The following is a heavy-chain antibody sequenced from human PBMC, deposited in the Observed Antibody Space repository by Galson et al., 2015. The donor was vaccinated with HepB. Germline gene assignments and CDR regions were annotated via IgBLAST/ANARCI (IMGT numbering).Heavy chain of an antibody. CDR1: GFAFDTHS. Sequence: SLRLSCAASGFAFDTHSMSWARQAPGRGLEWVSGINDNGDSKFYADSVKGRFTVSRDNSNNMLYLQMNSLRAEDAGLYFCAKGYGLFDSWGQGILVTVSS. V-gene: IGHV3-23*01. J-gene: IGHJ5*01. CDR2: INDNGDSK. D-gene: IGHD5-18*01. CDR3: AKGYGLFDS.